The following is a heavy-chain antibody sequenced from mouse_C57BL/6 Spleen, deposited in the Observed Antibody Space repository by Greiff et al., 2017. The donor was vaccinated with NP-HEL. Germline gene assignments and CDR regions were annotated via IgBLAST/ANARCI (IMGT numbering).Heavy chain of an antibody. J-gene: IGHJ3*01. CDR1: GYTFTDYY. CDR2: INHNNGGT. CDR3: ARWDWDEGFAY. V-gene: IGHV1-26*01. D-gene: IGHD4-1*01. Sequence: EVQLQQSGPELVKPGASVKISCKASGYTFTDYYMNWVKQSHGKSLEWIGDINHNNGGTSYNQKFKGKATLTVDKSSSTAYMELRSLTSEDSAVYYCARWDWDEGFAYWGQGTLVTVSA.